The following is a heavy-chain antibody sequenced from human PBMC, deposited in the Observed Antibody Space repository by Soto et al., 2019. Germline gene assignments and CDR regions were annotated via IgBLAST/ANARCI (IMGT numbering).Heavy chain of an antibody. V-gene: IGHV1-69*12. Sequence: QVQLVQSGAEVKKPGSSVKVSCKASGGTFSSYAISWVRQAPGQGLEWMGGIIPIFGTANYAQKFQGRVTITADESTSTAYMELSSLRSEDTAVYYCARRAVEWLVRRYYGMDVWGQGTTVTVSS. D-gene: IGHD6-19*01. CDR1: GGTFSSYA. J-gene: IGHJ6*02. CDR2: IIPIFGTA. CDR3: ARRAVEWLVRRYYGMDV.